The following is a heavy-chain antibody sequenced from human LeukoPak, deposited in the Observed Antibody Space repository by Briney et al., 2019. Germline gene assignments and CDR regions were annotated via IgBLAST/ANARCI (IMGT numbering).Heavy chain of an antibody. CDR3: ARDSSGEYYYDSSGYYYPDAFDI. J-gene: IGHJ3*02. Sequence: SVKVSCKASGGTLSSYAISWVRQAPGQGLEWMGGIIPIFGTANYAQKFQGRVTITADESTSTAYMELSSLRSEDTAVYYCARDSSGEYYYDSSGYYYPDAFDIWGQGTMVTVSS. CDR2: IIPIFGTA. CDR1: GGTLSSYA. V-gene: IGHV1-69*13. D-gene: IGHD3-22*01.